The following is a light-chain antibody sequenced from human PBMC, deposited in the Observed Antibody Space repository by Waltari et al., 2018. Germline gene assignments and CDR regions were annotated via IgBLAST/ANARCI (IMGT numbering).Light chain of an antibody. CDR1: QSLLHSDGKTY. J-gene: IGKJ2*01. CDR2: EAF. CDR3: MQTVQLPSFT. Sequence: DIVMTQTPPSLSVTPGQPASISCKSSQSLLHSDGKTYLYWYLQKPGQSPQLLIYEAFNRFSGVPDRFSGSGSGRDFTLNISRVEAEDVGVYYCMQTVQLPSFTFGQGTKLEIK. V-gene: IGKV2D-29*02.